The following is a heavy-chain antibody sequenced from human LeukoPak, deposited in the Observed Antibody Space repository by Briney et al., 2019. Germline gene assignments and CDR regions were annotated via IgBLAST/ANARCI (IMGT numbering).Heavy chain of an antibody. Sequence: GASVKVSCKASGYTFTSYGISWVRQAPGQGLEWMGRISAYNGNTNYAQKLQGRVTMTTDTSTSTAYMELRSLRSDDTAVYYCARLYGGGYDSYYYYYGMDVWGQGTTVTVSS. CDR1: GYTFTSYG. CDR3: ARLYGGGYDSYYYYYGMDV. CDR2: ISAYNGNT. V-gene: IGHV1-18*01. J-gene: IGHJ6*02. D-gene: IGHD5-12*01.